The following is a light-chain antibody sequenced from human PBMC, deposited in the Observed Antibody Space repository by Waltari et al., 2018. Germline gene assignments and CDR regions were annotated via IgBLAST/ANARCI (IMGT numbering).Light chain of an antibody. Sequence: EIVLTPSPGTLSLSPGERATLSCRASQSVSSNFLAWYQQKPGQAPRLLIYGASSRATGIPDRFSGSGSGTDFTLTISRLEPEDFAVYYCQQYGSFWTFGQGTKVEIK. CDR2: GAS. J-gene: IGKJ1*01. CDR1: QSVSSNF. CDR3: QQYGSFWT. V-gene: IGKV3-20*01.